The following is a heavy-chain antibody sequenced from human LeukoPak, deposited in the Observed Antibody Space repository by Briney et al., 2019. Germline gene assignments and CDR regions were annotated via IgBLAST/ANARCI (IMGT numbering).Heavy chain of an antibody. D-gene: IGHD4-17*01. Sequence: SVKVSCKASGGTFSSYAISWVRQAPGQGLEWMGRIIPIFGTANYAQKFQGRVTINTDESTSTAYMELSSLRSEDTAVYYCAIDPYDYGDYESEPLDYWGQGTLVTVSS. V-gene: IGHV1-69*05. CDR1: GGTFSSYA. CDR2: IIPIFGTA. J-gene: IGHJ4*02. CDR3: AIDPYDYGDYESEPLDY.